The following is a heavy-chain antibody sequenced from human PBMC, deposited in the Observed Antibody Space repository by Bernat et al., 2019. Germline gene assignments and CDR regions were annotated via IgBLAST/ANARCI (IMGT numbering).Heavy chain of an antibody. D-gene: IGHD2-21*01. CDR2: LMHTGDIT. J-gene: IGHJ4*01. CDR3: AGGRDCVFAFDP. Sequence: GEAGGGLVQRGGSLRLSCAASGLCLGGYAMHWVRQAAGKALQYVSSLMHTGDITQYANSVKGSFTISRGNSKNTLYLQMGSLGPEDMAGYYCAGGRDCVFAFDPRGPGTLGTVSS. V-gene: IGHV3-64*01. CDR1: GLCLGGYA.